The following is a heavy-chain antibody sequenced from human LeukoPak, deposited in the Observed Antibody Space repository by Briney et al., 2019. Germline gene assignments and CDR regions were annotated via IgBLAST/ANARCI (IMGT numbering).Heavy chain of an antibody. CDR3: TREGVDVFDI. V-gene: IGHV3-21*01. Sequence: GGSLRLSCAASGFTFSSYNMNWVRQAPGKGLEWVSSISTGSTYIYYADSVKGRFTISRDNTKNSLYLQMNSLGAEDTAVYYCTREGVDVFDIWGQGTMVTVSS. J-gene: IGHJ3*02. D-gene: IGHD3-10*01. CDR1: GFTFSSYN. CDR2: ISTGSTYI.